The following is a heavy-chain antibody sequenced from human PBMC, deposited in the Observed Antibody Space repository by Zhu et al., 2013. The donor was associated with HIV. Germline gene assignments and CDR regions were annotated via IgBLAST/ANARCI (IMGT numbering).Heavy chain of an antibody. CDR1: GGTFSSYA. Sequence: QVQLVQSGAEVKKPGSSVKVSCKASGGTFSSYAISWVRQAPGQGLEWMGGIIPIFGTANYAQKFQGRVTITADKSTSTAYMELSSLRSEDTAVYYCAIPISVVAATLHYYYYGMDVWGQGTTVTVSS. D-gene: IGHD2-15*01. CDR3: AIPISVVAATLHYYYYGMDV. CDR2: IIPIFGTA. J-gene: IGHJ6*02. V-gene: IGHV1-69*06.